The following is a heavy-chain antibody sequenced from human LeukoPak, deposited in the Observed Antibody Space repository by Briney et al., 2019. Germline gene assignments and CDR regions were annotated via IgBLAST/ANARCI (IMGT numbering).Heavy chain of an antibody. V-gene: IGHV1-2*02. Sequence: ASVTVSCTASFSGNYFQWVRQAPGQGLEWIGCIDRNSGDTDYAQKFQGRVTMTRDTSSTTGYMELSSLRSEDTAVYYCARGSLWLLYYYYGMDVWGQGTTVTVSS. CDR1: FSGNY. CDR3: ARGSLWLLYYYYGMDV. D-gene: IGHD5-18*01. CDR2: IDRNSGDT. J-gene: IGHJ6*02.